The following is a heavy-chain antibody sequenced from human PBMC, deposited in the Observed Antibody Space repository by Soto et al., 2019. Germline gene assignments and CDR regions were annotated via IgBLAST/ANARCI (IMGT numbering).Heavy chain of an antibody. J-gene: IGHJ6*02. Sequence: GGSLRLSCAASGFTFSDYYMSWIRQAPGKGLEWVSYISSSGSTIYYADSAKGRFTISRDNAKNSLYLQMNSLRAEDTAVYYCARGGRITMVRGAIIGYYYYGMDVWGQGTTVTVSS. V-gene: IGHV3-11*01. CDR3: ARGGRITMVRGAIIGYYYYGMDV. CDR2: ISSSGSTI. CDR1: GFTFSDYY. D-gene: IGHD3-10*01.